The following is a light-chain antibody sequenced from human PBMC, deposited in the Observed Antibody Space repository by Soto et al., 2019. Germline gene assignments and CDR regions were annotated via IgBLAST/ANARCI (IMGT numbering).Light chain of an antibody. CDR3: QHRYSSPLT. CDR2: DAS. J-gene: IGKJ4*01. CDR1: QDINTY. V-gene: IGKV3-11*01. Sequence: EVVLTQSPATLSLSPGEKATLSCRASQDINTYLGWYQQKPGQPPRLLIYDASNRASGIPARFSGSGSGTDFPLTINSLEPEDFANYYCQHRYSSPLTFGAGTKVEIK.